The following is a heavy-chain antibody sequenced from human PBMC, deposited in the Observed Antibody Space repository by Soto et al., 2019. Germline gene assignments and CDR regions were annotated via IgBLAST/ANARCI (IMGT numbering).Heavy chain of an antibody. CDR3: AKRSPYSSGWYSPIFDY. D-gene: IGHD6-13*01. J-gene: IGHJ4*02. CDR1: GFSFSDYA. V-gene: IGHV3-23*01. Sequence: LRLSCAASGFSFSDYAMSWVRQAPGNCLEWVSVISESGGSTHYADSVRGRFTVSRDNSKNSLSLRMNSLRDEDTAVYFCAKRSPYSSGWYSPIFDYWGQGALVTVSS. CDR2: ISESGGST.